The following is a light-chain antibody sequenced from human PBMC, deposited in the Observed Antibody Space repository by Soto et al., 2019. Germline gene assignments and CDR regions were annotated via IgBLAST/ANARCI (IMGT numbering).Light chain of an antibody. CDR3: QQRSNWPLT. Sequence: EIMLTQSPATLSLSPGERATLSCRASQSVSSYLAWYQQKPGQAPRLLMYDASNRATGSPARFSGSGSGTDFTLTISSLEPEDFAVYYCQQRSNWPLTFGGGTKVEIK. CDR1: QSVSSY. CDR2: DAS. J-gene: IGKJ4*01. V-gene: IGKV3-11*01.